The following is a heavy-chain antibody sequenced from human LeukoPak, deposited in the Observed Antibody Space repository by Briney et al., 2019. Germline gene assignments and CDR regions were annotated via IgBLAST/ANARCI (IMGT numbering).Heavy chain of an antibody. CDR2: ISSGDSDP. CDR3: ARLGSSWDFDY. J-gene: IGHJ4*02. Sequence: GESLKISCKGSGYSFTSYWIGWVRQMPGKGLEWMEIISSGDSDPRYSPSFQGQVTISADKSISTAYLQWSSLKASDTAIYYCARLGSSWDFDYWGQGTLVTVSS. D-gene: IGHD6-6*01. V-gene: IGHV5-51*01. CDR1: GYSFTSYW.